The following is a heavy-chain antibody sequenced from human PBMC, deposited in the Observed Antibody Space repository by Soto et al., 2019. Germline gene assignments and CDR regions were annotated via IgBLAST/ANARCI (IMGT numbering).Heavy chain of an antibody. CDR1: GASISGFY. CDR2: IYATGTT. V-gene: IGHV4-4*07. Sequence: SETLSLTCTVSGASISGFYWSWIRKSAGKGLEWIGRIYATGTTDYNPSLKSRVMMSVDTSKKQLSLKLRSVTAADTAVYYCVRDGTKTLRDWFDPWGQGISVTVSS. D-gene: IGHD1-1*01. CDR3: VRDGTKTLRDWFDP. J-gene: IGHJ5*02.